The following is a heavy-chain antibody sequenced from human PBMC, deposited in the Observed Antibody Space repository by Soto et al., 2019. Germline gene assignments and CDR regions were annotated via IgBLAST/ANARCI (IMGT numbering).Heavy chain of an antibody. V-gene: IGHV1-69*05. CDR3: ARETGTLYFYYYGMDV. J-gene: IGHJ6*02. CDR1: GGTFKTYA. D-gene: IGHD1-1*01. CDR2: IIPLFGSA. Sequence: QVQLVQSGAEVKRPGSSVRVSCKASGGTFKTYAITWVRQAPGRGLEWMGGIIPLFGSANYSQNFQGRVTIXPDESTNTAYMELTSLRSEDTAVYYCARETGTLYFYYYGMDVWGQGTTVTVSS.